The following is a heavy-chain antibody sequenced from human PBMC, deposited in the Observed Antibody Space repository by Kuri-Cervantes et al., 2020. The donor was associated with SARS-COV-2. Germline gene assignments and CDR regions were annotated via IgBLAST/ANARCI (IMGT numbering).Heavy chain of an antibody. Sequence: GGSLRLSCAAPGFTFINYWLHWVRRAPGKGLVWVSRTNTDGSSTSYADSVKGRFTISRDNAKNTLYLQMNSLRAEDTAVYYCARAFLRGGSDYWGQGTLVTVSS. V-gene: IGHV3-74*01. CDR3: ARAFLRGGSDY. CDR1: GFTFINYW. CDR2: TNTDGSST. D-gene: IGHD1-26*01. J-gene: IGHJ4*02.